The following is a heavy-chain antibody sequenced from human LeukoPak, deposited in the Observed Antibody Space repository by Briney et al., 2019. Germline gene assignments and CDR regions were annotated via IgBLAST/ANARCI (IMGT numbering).Heavy chain of an antibody. CDR3: ARGLLLD. CDR2: ISSSGRTI. J-gene: IGHJ4*02. Sequence: GGSLRLSCAAYGFTFSSDEMNWVRQAPGKGLEWVSYISSSGRTIYYADSVKGRFTVSRDNAKNSLYLQMNSLRAEDTAVYYCARGLLLDWGQGTLVTVSS. D-gene: IGHD2/OR15-2a*01. CDR1: GFTFSSDE. V-gene: IGHV3-48*03.